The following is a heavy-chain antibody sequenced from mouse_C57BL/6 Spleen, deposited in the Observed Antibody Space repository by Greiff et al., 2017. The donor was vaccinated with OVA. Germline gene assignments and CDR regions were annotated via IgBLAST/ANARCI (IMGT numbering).Heavy chain of an antibody. Sequence: VQLQQSGPELVKPGASVKISCKASGYTFTDYYMNWVKQSHGKSLEWIGDINPNNGGTSYNQKFKGKATLTVDKSSSTAYMELRSLTSEDSAVYYCAREGSTMVTTDWYFDVWGTGTTVTVSS. CDR3: AREGSTMVTTDWYFDV. J-gene: IGHJ1*03. V-gene: IGHV1-26*01. D-gene: IGHD2-2*01. CDR2: INPNNGGT. CDR1: GYTFTDYY.